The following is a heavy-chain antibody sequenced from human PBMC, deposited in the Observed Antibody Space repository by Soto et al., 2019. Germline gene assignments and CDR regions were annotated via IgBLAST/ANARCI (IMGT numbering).Heavy chain of an antibody. CDR2: ISSSGSTI. CDR1: GFTFSDYY. J-gene: IGHJ6*03. Sequence: GGSLRLSCAASGFTFSDYYMSWIRQAPGKGLEWVSYISSSGSTIYYADSVKGRFTISRDNAKNSLYLQMNSLRAEDTAMYYCARDTSASDDPNSSPFYYYYYMDVWGKGTTVTVSS. CDR3: ARDTSASDDPNSSPFYYYYYMDV. V-gene: IGHV3-11*01. D-gene: IGHD6-13*01.